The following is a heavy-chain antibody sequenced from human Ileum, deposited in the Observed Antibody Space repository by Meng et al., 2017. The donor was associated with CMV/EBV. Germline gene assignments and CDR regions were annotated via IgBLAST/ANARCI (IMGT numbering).Heavy chain of an antibody. V-gene: IGHV1-45*02. D-gene: IGHD3-10*01. CDR2: ITPFNGNT. Sequence: SGYAFTYRYQHWVRQAPGQALGWMGWITPFNGNTNYAQIFQDRVTITRDRSMSTAYMELSSLRSEDTAMYYCAITHTPDVSWFSFDYWGQGTLVTVSS. CDR1: GYAFTYRY. J-gene: IGHJ4*02. CDR3: AITHTPDVSWFSFDY.